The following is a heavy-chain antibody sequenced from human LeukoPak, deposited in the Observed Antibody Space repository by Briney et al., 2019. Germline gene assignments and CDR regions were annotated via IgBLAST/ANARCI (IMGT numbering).Heavy chain of an antibody. CDR2: ISSSGSTI. CDR1: GFTFSDYY. CDR3: AKCITVAGTSENNWFDP. D-gene: IGHD6-19*01. J-gene: IGHJ5*02. V-gene: IGHV3-11*01. Sequence: GGSLRLSCAASGFTFSDYYMSWIRQAPGKGLEWVSYISSSGSTIYYADSVKGRFTISRDNAKNSLYLQMNSLRAEDTAVYYCAKCITVAGTSENNWFDPWGQGTLVTVSS.